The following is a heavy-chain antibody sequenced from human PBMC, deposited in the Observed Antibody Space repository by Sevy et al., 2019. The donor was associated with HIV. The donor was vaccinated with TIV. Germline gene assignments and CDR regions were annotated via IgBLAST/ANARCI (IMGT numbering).Heavy chain of an antibody. J-gene: IGHJ3*01. CDR3: AKRERSYYDSSGNYDAFDV. Sequence: GGSLRLSCAASGFDVSTYDMHWVRQAPGKGLEWVAFISFDGSDKWYVDSVKGRFTISRDNSKNTLYVQMNTLRDEDTAVYYCAKRERSYYDSSGNYDAFDVWGQGTSVTVSS. V-gene: IGHV3-33*03. D-gene: IGHD3-22*01. CDR2: ISFDGSDK. CDR1: GFDVSTYD.